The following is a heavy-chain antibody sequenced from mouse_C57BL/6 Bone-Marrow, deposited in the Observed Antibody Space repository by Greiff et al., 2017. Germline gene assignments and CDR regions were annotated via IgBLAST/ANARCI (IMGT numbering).Heavy chain of an antibody. J-gene: IGHJ2*01. CDR2: IYPGNGST. D-gene: IGHD1-2*01. Sequence: VKLQQPGAELVKPGASVKMSCKASGYTFTSYWITWVKQRPGQGLEWIGDIYPGNGSTNYNEKFKGKATLTVYTSSSTAYMQLSSLTAEDSAVYYCAREERRRPDYWGQGTTLTVSS. CDR1: GYTFTSYW. V-gene: IGHV1-55*01. CDR3: AREERRRPDY.